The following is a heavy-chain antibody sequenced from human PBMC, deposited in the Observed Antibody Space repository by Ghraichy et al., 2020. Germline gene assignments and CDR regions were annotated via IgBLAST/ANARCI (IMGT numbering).Heavy chain of an antibody. CDR1: TDTFTTYN. D-gene: IGHD3-16*01. CDR3: ARAGGPYLGGGSRLLEH. Sequence: SVKVSCTASTDTFTTYNIHWVRQAPGQGLEWMGRVVPALASADSAQQFQGRVTITADKSTNTVYMEINSLTSGDTAVYYCARAGGPYLGGGSRLLEHWGQGTLVTVSP. V-gene: IGHV1-69*08. J-gene: IGHJ4*02. CDR2: VVPALASA.